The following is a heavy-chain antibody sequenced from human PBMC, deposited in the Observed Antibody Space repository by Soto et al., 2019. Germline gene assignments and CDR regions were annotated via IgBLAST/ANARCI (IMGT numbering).Heavy chain of an antibody. D-gene: IGHD3-10*01. CDR2: IYSGGST. Sequence: AXXXFTXSXNYMXXXXQAPGXXXXXVSVIYSGGSTYYADSVKGRFTISRHNSKNTVXLQXXXXRAEDTAVYDCARPRPYYGSVSGWFDPWGQGTLVTVSS. J-gene: IGHJ5*02. CDR3: ARPRPYYGSVSGWFDP. CDR1: XFTXSXNY. V-gene: IGHV3-53*04.